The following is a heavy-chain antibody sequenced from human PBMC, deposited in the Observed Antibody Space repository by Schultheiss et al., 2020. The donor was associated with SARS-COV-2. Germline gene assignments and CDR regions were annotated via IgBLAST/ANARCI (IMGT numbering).Heavy chain of an antibody. CDR3: ASALPKYYNDSSGYPNY. V-gene: IGHV4-38-2*01. D-gene: IGHD3-22*01. Sequence: SETLSLTCAVSGYSISSGYYWGWIRQPPGKGLEWIGSIYHSGSTYYNPSLKSRVTISVDTSKNQFSLKLSSVTAADTAVYYCASALPKYYNDSSGYPNYWGQGTLVTVSS. J-gene: IGHJ4*02. CDR2: IYHSGST. CDR1: GYSISSGYY.